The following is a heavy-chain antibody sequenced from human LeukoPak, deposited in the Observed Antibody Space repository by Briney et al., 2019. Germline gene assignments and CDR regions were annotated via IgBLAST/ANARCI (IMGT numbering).Heavy chain of an antibody. Sequence: PSETLSLTCAVYGGSFSGYYWSWIRQPPGKGLEWIGSINHSGSTNYNPSLKSRVTISVDTSKNQFSLKLSSVTAADTAVYYCARDLPYYYGSGSPRFDYWGQGTLVTVSS. CDR2: INHSGST. CDR3: ARDLPYYYGSGSPRFDY. V-gene: IGHV4-34*01. J-gene: IGHJ4*02. D-gene: IGHD3-10*01. CDR1: GGSFSGYY.